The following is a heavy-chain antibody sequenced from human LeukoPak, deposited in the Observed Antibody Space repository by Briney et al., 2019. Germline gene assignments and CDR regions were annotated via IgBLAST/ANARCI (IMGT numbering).Heavy chain of an antibody. V-gene: IGHV4-34*12. CDR3: ARGLASGYPPIPFDY. CDR2: IIDTGST. Sequence: SETLSLTCAVYGESFSGYYWTWIRQPPGKGLEWIGEIIDTGSTKYNSSLKSRVTISVDTSKNEFSLNLTSVTAADTAVYYCARGLASGYPPIPFDYWGQGTLVTVSS. J-gene: IGHJ4*02. D-gene: IGHD3-3*01. CDR1: GESFSGYY.